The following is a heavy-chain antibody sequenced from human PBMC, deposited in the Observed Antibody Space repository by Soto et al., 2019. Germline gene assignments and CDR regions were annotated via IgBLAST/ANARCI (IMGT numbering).Heavy chain of an antibody. D-gene: IGHD6-19*01. V-gene: IGHV4-39*01. CDR3: ARLQSGYSSGWYAAYYYYMDV. J-gene: IGHJ6*03. CDR1: GGSISSSSYY. Sequence: PSETLSLTCTVSGGSISSSSYYWGWIRQPPGKGLEWIGSIYYSGSTYYNPSLKSRVTISVDTSKNQFSLKLSSVTAADTAVYYCARLQSGYSSGWYAAYYYYMDVWGKGTTVTVSS. CDR2: IYYSGST.